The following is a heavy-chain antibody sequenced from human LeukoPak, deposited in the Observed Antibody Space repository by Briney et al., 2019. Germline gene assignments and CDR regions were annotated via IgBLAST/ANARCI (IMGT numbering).Heavy chain of an antibody. D-gene: IGHD1-26*01. J-gene: IGHJ4*02. CDR1: GYTFTRYA. Sequence: GASVKVSCKTSGYTFTRYAISWVRQAPGRGLEWMGWISTYNGNPNYAQKFQGRVTMTTDTSASTAYMELRSLRSDDTAVYYCARRLPGYSNIDWGQGTLLIVSS. CDR3: ARRLPGYSNID. V-gene: IGHV1-18*01. CDR2: ISTYNGNP.